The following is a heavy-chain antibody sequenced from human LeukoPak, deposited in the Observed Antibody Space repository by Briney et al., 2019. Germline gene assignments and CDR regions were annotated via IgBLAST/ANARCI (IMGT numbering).Heavy chain of an antibody. CDR2: IRGSGGST. D-gene: IGHD5-12*01. Sequence: GGTLRLSCAASGFTFSIYGMSWVRQAPGKGLEWVSAIRGSGGSTYYADSVKGRFTISRDNSKNTLYLQMNSLRAEDTAVYYCAKDRGGYGTEYMEVWGKGTTVTIA. V-gene: IGHV3-23*01. J-gene: IGHJ6*03. CDR3: AKDRGGYGTEYMEV. CDR1: GFTFSIYG.